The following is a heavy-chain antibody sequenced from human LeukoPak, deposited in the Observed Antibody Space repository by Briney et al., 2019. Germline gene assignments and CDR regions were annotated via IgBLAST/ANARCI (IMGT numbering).Heavy chain of an antibody. J-gene: IGHJ4*02. Sequence: ASVKVSCKASGGTFSSYAISWVRQAPGQGLEWMGRIIPILGIANYAQKFQGRVTITADKSTSTAYMELSSLRSEDTAVYYCALDMVRGVNNYWGQGTLVTVSS. D-gene: IGHD3-10*01. CDR2: IIPILGIA. CDR3: ALDMVRGVNNY. CDR1: GGTFSSYA. V-gene: IGHV1-69*04.